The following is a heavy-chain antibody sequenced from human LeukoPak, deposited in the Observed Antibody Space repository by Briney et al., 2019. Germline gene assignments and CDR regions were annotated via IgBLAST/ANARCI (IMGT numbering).Heavy chain of an antibody. CDR1: GFTFSSYA. CDR2: ISYDGSNK. Sequence: PGGSLRLSCAASGFTFSSYAMHWVRQAPGKGLEWVAVISYDGSNKYYADSVKGRFTISRDNSKNTLYLQMNSLRAEDTAVYYCARENGPGSGRYGYFDYWGQGTLVTVSS. V-gene: IGHV3-30-3*01. CDR3: ARENGPGSGRYGYFDY. J-gene: IGHJ4*02. D-gene: IGHD6-19*01.